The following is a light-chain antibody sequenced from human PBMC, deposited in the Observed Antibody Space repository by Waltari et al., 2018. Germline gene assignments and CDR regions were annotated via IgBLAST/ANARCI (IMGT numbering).Light chain of an antibody. V-gene: IGKV3-15*01. CDR3: QQYNRWPPIT. CDR2: DAS. CDR1: QSVSSN. J-gene: IGKJ5*01. Sequence: VVLTQSPATLSVSPGESAIISCRASQSVSSNLAWYQQKPGQAPRLLIYDASTRASSIPARFRGSGSGTEFTLTINSLQSEDSANYYCQQYNRWPPITFGQGTRLDIK.